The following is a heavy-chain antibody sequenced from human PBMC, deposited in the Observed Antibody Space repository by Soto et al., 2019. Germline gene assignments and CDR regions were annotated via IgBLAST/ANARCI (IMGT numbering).Heavy chain of an antibody. D-gene: IGHD2-2*01. Sequence: EVQLVESAGGLVQPGGSLRLSCAASGYTFSNFWMHWVRQVPGKWLVWVSRINSDGSSTTYADSVKGQFTISRDNARNTLYVLMNSLRVDDTGVYYCTRAAWDCTSASCLINHWGLGTLVTVS. V-gene: IGHV3-74*03. CDR3: TRAAWDCTSASCLINH. CDR1: GYTFSNFW. J-gene: IGHJ5*02. CDR2: INSDGSST.